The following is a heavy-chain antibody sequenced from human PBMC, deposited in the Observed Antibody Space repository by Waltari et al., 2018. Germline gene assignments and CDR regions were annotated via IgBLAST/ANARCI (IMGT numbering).Heavy chain of an antibody. V-gene: IGHV1-69*12. Sequence: QVQLVQSGAEVKKPGSSVKVSCKASGGTFSSYAISWVRQAPGQGLEWMGGISPSFGTANYAQKFQGRVTITADESTSTAYMELSSLRSEDTAVYYCASAMTYYDILTGYYPLDYWGQGTLVTVSS. CDR2: ISPSFGTA. J-gene: IGHJ4*02. D-gene: IGHD3-9*01. CDR1: GGTFSSYA. CDR3: ASAMTYYDILTGYYPLDY.